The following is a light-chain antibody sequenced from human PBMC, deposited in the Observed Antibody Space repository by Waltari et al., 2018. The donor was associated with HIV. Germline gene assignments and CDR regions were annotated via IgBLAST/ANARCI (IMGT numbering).Light chain of an antibody. Sequence: EIVMTQSPATLSLSPGERAILSCRASQSVASSLAWYQQKPGQAPRLLIYGASTRAAGIPGRFSGSGSGTEFTLTISSLQFEDSAIYFCHQYNSWPPRYTFGQGTKLEI. CDR3: HQYNSWPPRYT. J-gene: IGKJ2*01. CDR1: QSVASS. V-gene: IGKV3-15*01. CDR2: GAS.